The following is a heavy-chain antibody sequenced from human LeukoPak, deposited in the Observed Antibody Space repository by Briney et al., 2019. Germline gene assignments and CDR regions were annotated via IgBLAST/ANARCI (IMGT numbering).Heavy chain of an antibody. CDR3: ARDITRLWFDP. CDR1: GGSISSGGYY. CDR2: IYYSGST. Sequence: SQTLSLTCTVSGGSISSGGYYWSWIRQHPGKGREWIGYIYYSGSTYYNPSVKSRVTISVDTSKNQFSLKLSSVTAADTAVYYCARDITRLWFDPWGQGTLVTVSS. D-gene: IGHD1-20*01. J-gene: IGHJ5*02. V-gene: IGHV4-31*03.